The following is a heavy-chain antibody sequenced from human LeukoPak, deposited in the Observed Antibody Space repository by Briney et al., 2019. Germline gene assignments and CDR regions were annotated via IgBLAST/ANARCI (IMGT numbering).Heavy chain of an antibody. CDR3: ARSYSNWYRGGALAGERFDY. V-gene: IGHV4-31*03. CDR1: GGSISSGGYY. D-gene: IGHD6-13*01. J-gene: IGHJ4*02. CDR2: IYYSGST. Sequence: SQTLSLTCTVSGGSISSGGYYWSWIRQHPGKGLEWIGYIYYSGSTYYNPSLKSRVTISVNTSKNQFSLKLSSVTAADTAVYYCARSYSNWYRGGALAGERFDYWGQGTLVTVSS.